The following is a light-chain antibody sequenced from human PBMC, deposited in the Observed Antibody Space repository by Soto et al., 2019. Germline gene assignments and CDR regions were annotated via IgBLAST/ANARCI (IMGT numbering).Light chain of an antibody. CDR2: EVT. V-gene: IGLV2-8*01. CDR3: SSFASSNTWV. Sequence: QSVLTQPPSASGSPGQSVTISCTGTSSDVGAYNYVSWYQQHAGKAPKLVIYEVTKRPSAVPDRFSGSKSANTASLTVSGLQAEDEADYYCSSFASSNTWVFGGGTKVTVL. J-gene: IGLJ3*02. CDR1: SSDVGAYNY.